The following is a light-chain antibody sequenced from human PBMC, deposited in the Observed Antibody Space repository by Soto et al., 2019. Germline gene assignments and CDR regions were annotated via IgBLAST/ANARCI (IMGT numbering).Light chain of an antibody. Sequence: DIQMTQSPSTLSASVGDRVTITCRASQSVNGWLAWYQQKPGKAPKLLISKASNLESGVPSRFSGSQSGTKFTLTISSLQPDDLGTYYCQQYDSLSSFGQGTKVEIK. V-gene: IGKV1-5*03. CDR1: QSVNGW. CDR2: KAS. J-gene: IGKJ2*01. CDR3: QQYDSLSS.